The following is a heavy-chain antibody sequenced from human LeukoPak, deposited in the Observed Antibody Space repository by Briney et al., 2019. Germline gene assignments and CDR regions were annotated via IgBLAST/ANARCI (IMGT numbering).Heavy chain of an antibody. J-gene: IGHJ4*02. D-gene: IGHD4-17*01. Sequence: GGSLRLSCAASGFTFSSYAMSWVRQAPGKGLEWVSAISGSGGSTYYADFVKGRFTISRDNSKNTLYLQMNSLRAEDTAVYYCSLYGDYVGVNYWGQGTLVTVSS. CDR2: ISGSGGST. CDR3: SLYGDYVGVNY. V-gene: IGHV3-23*01. CDR1: GFTFSSYA.